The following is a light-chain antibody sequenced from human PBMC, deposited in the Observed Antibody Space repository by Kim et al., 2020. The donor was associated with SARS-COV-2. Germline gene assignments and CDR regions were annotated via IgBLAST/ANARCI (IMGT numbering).Light chain of an antibody. Sequence: PGRRARITCGGNNIGSKSVHWYQQKPGQAPVLVIYYDSDRPSGIPERFSGSNSGNTATLTISRVEAGDEADYYCQVWDSSSDHRVFGGGTQLTVL. CDR1: NIGSKS. J-gene: IGLJ3*02. CDR3: QVWDSSSDHRV. CDR2: YDS. V-gene: IGLV3-21*04.